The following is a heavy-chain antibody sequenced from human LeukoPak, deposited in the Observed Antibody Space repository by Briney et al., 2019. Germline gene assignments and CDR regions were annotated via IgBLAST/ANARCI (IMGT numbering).Heavy chain of an antibody. J-gene: IGHJ4*02. CDR2: IYYSGST. CDR1: GGSISSYY. V-gene: IGHV4-59*08. D-gene: IGHD6-19*01. Sequence: SETLSLTCTVSGGSISSYYWSWIRQPPGKGLEWIGYIYYSGSTNYNPPLKSRVTISVDTSKNQFSLKLSSVTAADTAVYYCARTTYSSGWLSDYWGQGTLVTVSS. CDR3: ARTTYSSGWLSDY.